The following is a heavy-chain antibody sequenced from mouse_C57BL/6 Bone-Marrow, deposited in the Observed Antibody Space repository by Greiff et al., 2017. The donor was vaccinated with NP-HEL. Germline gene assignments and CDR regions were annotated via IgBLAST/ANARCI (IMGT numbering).Heavy chain of an antibody. CDR2: ISNGGGST. J-gene: IGHJ3*01. Sequence: EVKVVESGGGLMQPGGSLKLSCAASGFTFSDYYMYWVRQTPEKRLEWVAYISNGGGSTYYPDTVKGRFTISRDNAKNTLYLQMSRLKSEDTAMYYCASPNYYGSSYKAWFAYWGQGTRVTVSA. D-gene: IGHD1-1*01. V-gene: IGHV5-12*01. CDR3: ASPNYYGSSYKAWFAY. CDR1: GFTFSDYY.